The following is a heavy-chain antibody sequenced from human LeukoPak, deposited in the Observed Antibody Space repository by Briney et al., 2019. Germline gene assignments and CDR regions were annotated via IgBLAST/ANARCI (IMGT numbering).Heavy chain of an antibody. CDR3: AENGPWSLKY. V-gene: IGHV4-4*02. D-gene: IGHD2-15*01. CDR1: GGFISNINW. CDR2: VHQSGVT. Sequence: PSGTLSPTCAVSGGFISNINWWSWVRQPPGRGLEWIGEVHQSGVTNYNPSLKSRVTISLDKSNNQFSLKLNSVTAADTAVYFCAENGPWSLKYWGQGTLVTVSS. J-gene: IGHJ4*02.